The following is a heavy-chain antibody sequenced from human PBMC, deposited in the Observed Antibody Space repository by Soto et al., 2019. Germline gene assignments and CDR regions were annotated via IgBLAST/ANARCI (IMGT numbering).Heavy chain of an antibody. CDR3: ARSPYTNSWYYFDY. CDR2: ISTYNGNT. Sequence: QVQLVQSGAEVKKPGASVKVSCKTSGYTFTMYGISWVRQAPEQGLEWMGWISTYNGNTNSAQKLQGRVTMTTATSTSTAYMELRSLRADDTAVYYCARSPYTNSWYYFDYWGQGTLVTVSS. CDR1: GYTFTMYG. V-gene: IGHV1-18*01. J-gene: IGHJ4*02. D-gene: IGHD6-13*01.